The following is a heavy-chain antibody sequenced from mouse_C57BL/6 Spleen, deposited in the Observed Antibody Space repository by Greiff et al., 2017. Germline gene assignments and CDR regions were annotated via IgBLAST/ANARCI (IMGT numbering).Heavy chain of an antibody. CDR2: ISDGGSYT. J-gene: IGHJ1*03. V-gene: IGHV5-4*01. Sequence: EVKLVESGGGLVKPGGSLKLSCAASGFTFSSYAMSWVRQTPEKRLEWVATISDGGSYTYYPDNVKGRFTLSIDNAKNNLYLQMSHLKSEDTAMDYCARDRYEGSSILCWYFDVWGTGTTVTVSS. CDR3: ARDRYEGSSILCWYFDV. CDR1: GFTFSSYA. D-gene: IGHD1-1*01.